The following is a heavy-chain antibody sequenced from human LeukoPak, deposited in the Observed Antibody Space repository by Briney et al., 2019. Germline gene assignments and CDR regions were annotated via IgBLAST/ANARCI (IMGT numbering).Heavy chain of an antibody. CDR3: VATSGSSTN. D-gene: IGHD2-2*01. J-gene: IGHJ4*02. Sequence: GGSLRLSCVASGFTFSNYTMRWVRQAPGKGLEWVAVVSYGGSIKYYADSVKSRLTISRDNSENTLYLQMNSLRAEDTAVYYCVATSGSSTNWGRGTLVTVSS. CDR2: VSYGGSIK. V-gene: IGHV3-30-3*01. CDR1: GFTFSNYT.